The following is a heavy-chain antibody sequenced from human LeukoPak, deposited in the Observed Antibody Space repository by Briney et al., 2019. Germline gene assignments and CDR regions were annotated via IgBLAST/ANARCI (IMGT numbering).Heavy chain of an antibody. CDR1: GFTFTSSA. CDR2: IVVGSGYT. V-gene: IGHV1-58*01. D-gene: IGHD5-18*01. Sequence: GASEKVSCKASGFTFTSSAVQWVRQARGQRLEWIGWIVVGSGYTNYAQKFQERVTITRDMSTSTAYMELSSLRSEDTAVYYCAAHVDTAMVVAAYYFDYWGQGTLVTVSS. J-gene: IGHJ4*02. CDR3: AAHVDTAMVVAAYYFDY.